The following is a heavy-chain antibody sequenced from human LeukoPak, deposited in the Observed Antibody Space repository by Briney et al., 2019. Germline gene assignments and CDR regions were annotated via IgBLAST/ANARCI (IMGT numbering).Heavy chain of an antibody. Sequence: GGSLRLSCAASGFTFSSYEMNWVRQAPGKGLEWVSYISSSGSTIYYADSVKGRFTISRDNSKNTLYLQMNSLRAEDTAVYYCAKDRIKVRGVTASDYWGQGTLVTVSS. CDR2: ISSSGSTI. CDR3: AKDRIKVRGVTASDY. CDR1: GFTFSSYE. V-gene: IGHV3-48*03. J-gene: IGHJ4*02. D-gene: IGHD3-10*01.